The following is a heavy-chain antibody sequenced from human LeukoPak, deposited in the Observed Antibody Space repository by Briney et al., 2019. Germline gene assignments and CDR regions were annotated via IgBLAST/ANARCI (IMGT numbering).Heavy chain of an antibody. CDR1: GASISSYY. Sequence: SETLSLTCTVSGASISSYYWSWVRQPAGKGLEWIGRIYTSGSASYNPSLRSRVTISVDTSKNQFSLKLSSVTAADTAVYYCARVVVDTAMVVNWFDPWGQGTLVTVSS. CDR3: ARVVVDTAMVVNWFDP. J-gene: IGHJ5*02. CDR2: IYTSGSA. V-gene: IGHV4-4*07. D-gene: IGHD5-18*01.